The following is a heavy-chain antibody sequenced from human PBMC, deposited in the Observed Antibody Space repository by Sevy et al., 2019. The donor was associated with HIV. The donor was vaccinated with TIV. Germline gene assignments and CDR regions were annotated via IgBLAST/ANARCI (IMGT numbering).Heavy chain of an antibody. CDR3: ARKRTYYYDGSRDGWFDP. V-gene: IGHV4-34*01. Sequence: SETLSLTCAVYGGSFSGYYWSWIRQPPGKGLEWIGEINHSGSTNYNPSLKSRVTISVDTSKNQFSLKLSSVTAADTAVYYCARKRTYYYDGSRDGWFDPWGQGTLVTVSS. J-gene: IGHJ5*02. CDR1: GGSFSGYY. D-gene: IGHD3-22*01. CDR2: INHSGST.